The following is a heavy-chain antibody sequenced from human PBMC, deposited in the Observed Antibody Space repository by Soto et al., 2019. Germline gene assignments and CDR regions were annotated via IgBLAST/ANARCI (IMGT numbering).Heavy chain of an antibody. CDR2: INHSGST. Sequence: PSETLSLTCAVYGGSFSGYYWGWIRQPPGKGLEWIGEINHSGSTNYNPSLKSRVTISVDTSENQFSLKLSSVTAADTAVYYCASSHPNYYYYYGMGVWGQGTTVTVSS. CDR1: GGSFSGYY. J-gene: IGHJ6*02. CDR3: ASSHPNYYYYYGMGV. V-gene: IGHV4-34*01.